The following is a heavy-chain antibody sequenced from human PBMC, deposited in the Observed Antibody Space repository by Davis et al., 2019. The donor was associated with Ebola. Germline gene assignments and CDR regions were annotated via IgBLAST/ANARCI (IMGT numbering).Heavy chain of an antibody. J-gene: IGHJ4*02. CDR1: CTIFSSYA. CDR2: ITSSSTYM. D-gene: IGHD3-22*01. V-gene: IGHV3-21*06. CDR3: ARLIYDTSGYYSAFDY. Sequence: SCAASCTIFSSYAMSWVRDAPGKGLEWVSSITSSSTYMYYTDSVKGRFTISRDNAKSSLFLQMNSLRAEDTAVYYCARLIYDTSGYYSAFDYWGQGILVTVSS.